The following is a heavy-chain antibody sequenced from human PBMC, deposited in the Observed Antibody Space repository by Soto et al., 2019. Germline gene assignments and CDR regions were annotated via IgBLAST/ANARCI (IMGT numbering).Heavy chain of an antibody. CDR3: ARGPSYSDSYFDY. CDR1: GFTLSSHA. Sequence: GGAPRLSLAAPGFTLSSHALSWGPPAPGKGLEWVSAISGSGGSTYYADSVKGRFTISRDNSKNTLYLQMNSLRAEDTAVYYCARGPSYSDSYFDYWGQGTLVTVSS. V-gene: IGHV3-23*01. J-gene: IGHJ4*02. D-gene: IGHD4-17*01. CDR2: ISGSGGST.